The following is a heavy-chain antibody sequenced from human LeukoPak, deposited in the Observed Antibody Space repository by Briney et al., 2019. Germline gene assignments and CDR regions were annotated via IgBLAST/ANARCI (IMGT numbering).Heavy chain of an antibody. V-gene: IGHV3-30*03. D-gene: IGHD6-19*01. CDR2: ISYDGSNK. CDR3: ARVVAGAYDY. J-gene: IGHJ4*02. Sequence: PGGSLRLSCAVSGFIVSGNYMSWVRQAPGKGLEWVAVISYDGSNKYYADSVKGRFTISRDNSKNTLYLQMNSLRAEDTAVYYCARVVAGAYDYWGQGTLVTVSS. CDR1: GFIVSGNY.